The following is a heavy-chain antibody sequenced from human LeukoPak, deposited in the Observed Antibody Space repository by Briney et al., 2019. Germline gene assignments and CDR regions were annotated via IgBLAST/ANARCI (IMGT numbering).Heavy chain of an antibody. CDR3: AAARSTRLVDLFDY. J-gene: IGHJ4*02. V-gene: IGHV1-58*02. CDR1: GFTFTSSA. CDR2: IVVGSGNT. Sequence: TSVKVSCKASGFTFTSSAMKWVRQARGQRLEWIGWIVVGSGNTNYAQKFQERVTITRDMSTSTAYMELSSLRSEDTAVYYCAAARSTRLVDLFDYWGQGTLVTVSS. D-gene: IGHD2-8*02.